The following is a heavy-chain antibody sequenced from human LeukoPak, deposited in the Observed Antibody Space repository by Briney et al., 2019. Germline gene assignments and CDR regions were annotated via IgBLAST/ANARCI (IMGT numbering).Heavy chain of an antibody. Sequence: PGGSLRLSCAASGFTLSNSWMHWVRQPPGKGLVWVSRIKSDGSSSIYADSVKGRFTISRDNAKNTLYLQMNSLRAEHTAVYYCARSQSGGFDPWGQGTLVTVSS. CDR2: IKSDGSSS. CDR3: ARSQSGGFDP. J-gene: IGHJ5*02. D-gene: IGHD3-10*01. V-gene: IGHV3-74*01. CDR1: GFTLSNSW.